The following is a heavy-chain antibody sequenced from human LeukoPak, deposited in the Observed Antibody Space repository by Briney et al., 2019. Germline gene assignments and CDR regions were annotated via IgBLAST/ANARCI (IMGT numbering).Heavy chain of an antibody. CDR3: ARGISSSSLSFDY. D-gene: IGHD6-6*01. V-gene: IGHV4-30-2*01. Sequence: SQTLSLTRTVSGGSISSGGYYWSWIRQPPGKGLEWIGYIYHSGSTYYNPSLKSRVTISVDRSKNQFSLKLSSVTAADTAVYYCARGISSSSLSFDYWGQGTLVTVSS. CDR1: GGSISSGGYY. CDR2: IYHSGST. J-gene: IGHJ4*02.